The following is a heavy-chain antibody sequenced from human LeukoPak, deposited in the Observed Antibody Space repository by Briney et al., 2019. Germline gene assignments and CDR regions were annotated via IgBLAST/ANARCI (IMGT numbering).Heavy chain of an antibody. J-gene: IGHJ4*02. CDR1: GFGLSTYE. CDR3: ASNTGYSYGHFDH. Sequence: GGSLRLSCAASGFGLSTYEMNWVRQAPGKGLEWVSYISIGGSTRYYADSVKGRFTISRDSAKNSLYLQMNSLRAEDTAVYYCASNTGYSYGHFDHWGQGTLVTVSS. V-gene: IGHV3-48*03. D-gene: IGHD5-18*01. CDR2: ISIGGSTR.